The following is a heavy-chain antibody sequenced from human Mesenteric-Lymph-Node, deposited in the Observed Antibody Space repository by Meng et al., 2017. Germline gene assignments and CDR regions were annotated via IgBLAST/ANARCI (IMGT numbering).Heavy chain of an antibody. CDR2: ISSSGGST. Sequence: GESLKISCEASGFTFRNYWMSWVRQAPGKGLEWVSSISSSGGSTNYADSVKGRFTISRDSSKNTLSLQMDSLRADDTAVYYCARGGIAVVPTDYWGQGTLVTVSS. CDR3: ARGGIAVVPTDY. J-gene: IGHJ4*02. CDR1: GFTFRNYW. D-gene: IGHD6-19*01. V-gene: IGHV3-23*01.